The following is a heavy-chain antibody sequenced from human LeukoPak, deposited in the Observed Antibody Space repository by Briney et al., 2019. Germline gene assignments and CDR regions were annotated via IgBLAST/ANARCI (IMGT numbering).Heavy chain of an antibody. CDR3: ARPNHKDHCSSTSCYRYFDY. Sequence: SETLSLTCAVYGGSFSGYYWTWIRQPPGKGLEWIGEINHSGSTNYNPSLKSRVTISVDTSKNQFSLKLSSVTAADTAVYYCARPNHKDHCSSTSCYRYFDYWSQGTLVTVSS. D-gene: IGHD2-2*02. V-gene: IGHV4-34*01. J-gene: IGHJ4*02. CDR2: INHSGST. CDR1: GGSFSGYY.